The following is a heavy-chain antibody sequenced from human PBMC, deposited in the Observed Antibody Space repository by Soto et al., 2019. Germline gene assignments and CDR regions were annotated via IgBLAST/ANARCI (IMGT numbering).Heavy chain of an antibody. CDR1: GGSISSSSYY. D-gene: IGHD3-10*01. CDR2: IYYSGST. V-gene: IGHV4-39*01. Sequence: QLQLQESGPGLVKPSETLSLTCTVSGGSISSSSYYWGWIRQPPGKGLEWIGSIYYSGSTYYNPSLKSGVTISVDTSKNQFSLKLSSVTAADTAVYYCASRTQVSGSYYKVYYYDGMDVWGQGTTVTVSS. J-gene: IGHJ6*02. CDR3: ASRTQVSGSYYKVYYYDGMDV.